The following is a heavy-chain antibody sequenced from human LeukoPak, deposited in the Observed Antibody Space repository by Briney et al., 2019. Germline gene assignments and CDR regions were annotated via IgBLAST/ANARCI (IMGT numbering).Heavy chain of an antibody. V-gene: IGHV4-34*01. Sequence: PSETLSLTCAVYGGSFSGYYWSWIRQPPGKGLEWIGEINHSGSTNCNPSLKSRVPISVDTSKNQFSLKLSSVTAADTAVYYCARHYGDYRFDPWGQGTLVTVSS. CDR1: GGSFSGYY. J-gene: IGHJ5*02. D-gene: IGHD4-17*01. CDR3: ARHYGDYRFDP. CDR2: INHSGST.